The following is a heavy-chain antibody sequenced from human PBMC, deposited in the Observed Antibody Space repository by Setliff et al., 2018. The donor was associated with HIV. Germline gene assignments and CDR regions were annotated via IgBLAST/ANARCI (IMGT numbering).Heavy chain of an antibody. CDR2: IYYSGST. J-gene: IGHJ4*02. V-gene: IGHV4-39*01. D-gene: IGHD3-10*01. Sequence: SETLSLTCSVSGGSISSSSYYWGWIRQPPGKGLEWIGSIYYSGSTYYNPSLKSRVTISVDTSKNQFSLKLSSVTAADTAVYYCARHQEDHYYGSGSYYKPFDYWGQGTLVTVSS. CDR3: ARHQEDHYYGSGSYYKPFDY. CDR1: GGSISSSSYY.